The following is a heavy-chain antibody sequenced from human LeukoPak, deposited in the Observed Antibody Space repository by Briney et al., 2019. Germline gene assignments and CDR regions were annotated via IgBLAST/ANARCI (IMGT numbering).Heavy chain of an antibody. CDR3: ARGEWELYPFDY. Sequence: GGSLRLSCAASGFIIGRNYMSWVRQAPGKGLEWVSVIYSGGSTYYADSVKGRFTISRDNSKNTLYLQLNSLTTDDTAMYYCARGEWELYPFDYWGQGTLVSVSS. J-gene: IGHJ4*02. CDR2: IYSGGST. V-gene: IGHV3-66*02. D-gene: IGHD1-26*01. CDR1: GFIIGRNY.